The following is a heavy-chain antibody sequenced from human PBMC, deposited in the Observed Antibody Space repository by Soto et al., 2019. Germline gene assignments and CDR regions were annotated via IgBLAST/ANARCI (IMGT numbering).Heavy chain of an antibody. CDR3: ARPGYCSSTSCQLDY. CDR2: IYPGDSDT. Sequence: GWVRQAPGKGLEWMGIIYPGDSDTRYSPSFQGQVTISADKSISTAYLQWSSLKASDTAMYYCARPGYCSSTSCQLDYWGQGTLVTVSS. V-gene: IGHV5-51*01. D-gene: IGHD2-2*01. J-gene: IGHJ4*02.